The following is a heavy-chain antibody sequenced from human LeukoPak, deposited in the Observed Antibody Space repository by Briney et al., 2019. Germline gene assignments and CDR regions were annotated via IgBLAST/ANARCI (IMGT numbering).Heavy chain of an antibody. D-gene: IGHD6-19*01. V-gene: IGHV1-2*02. CDR2: INPNSGVT. Sequence: AASVKVSCKASGYTFTGYYMHWVRQAPGQGLEWMGWINPNSGVTNYAQKFQGRVTMTRDTSISTGYMELRRLRYDDTAVYYCARDLAVAGTPLGYWGQGTLVTVSS. CDR1: GYTFTGYY. CDR3: ARDLAVAGTPLGY. J-gene: IGHJ4*02.